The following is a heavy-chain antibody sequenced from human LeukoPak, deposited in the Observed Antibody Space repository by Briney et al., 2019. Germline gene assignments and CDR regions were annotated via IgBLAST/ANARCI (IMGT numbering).Heavy chain of an antibody. Sequence: PSGTLSLTCAVSGGSISSSNWWSWVRQPPGKGLEWIGEIYHSGSTNYNPSLKSRVTISVDKSKNQFSLKLSSVTAADTAVYYCARVQGSQGEYYYYYYGMDVWGQGTTVTVSS. CDR1: GGSISSSNW. V-gene: IGHV4-4*02. J-gene: IGHJ6*02. CDR2: IYHSGST. CDR3: ARVQGSQGEYYYYYYGMDV. D-gene: IGHD3-10*01.